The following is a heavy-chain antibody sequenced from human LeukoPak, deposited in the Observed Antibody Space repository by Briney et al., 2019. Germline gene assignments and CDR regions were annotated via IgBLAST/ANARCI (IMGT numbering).Heavy chain of an antibody. CDR2: INGDGSVT. CDR3: AKDKWASSWFSDALDV. V-gene: IGHV3-74*01. Sequence: GGSLRLSCAASGFTFNNYWMHWVRQAPGMGPVWISHINGDGSVTGYADSVKGRFTISRDNAKNTLYLQMNSLRLEDTGLYYCAKDKWASSWFSDALDVWGQGTRVIVSS. D-gene: IGHD6-13*01. J-gene: IGHJ3*01. CDR1: GFTFNNYW.